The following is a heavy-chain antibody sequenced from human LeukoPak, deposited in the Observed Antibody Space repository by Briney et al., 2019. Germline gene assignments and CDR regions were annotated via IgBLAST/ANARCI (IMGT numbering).Heavy chain of an antibody. CDR3: ASYQYCTNGVCYRAFDY. Sequence: SETLSLTCTVSGGSISSYYWSWIRQPPGKGLEWIGYIYYSGSTNYNPSLKSRVTISVDTSKNQFSLKLSSVTAADTAVYYCASYQYCTNGVCYRAFDYWGQGTLVTVSS. V-gene: IGHV4-59*08. CDR1: GGSISSYY. D-gene: IGHD2-8*01. CDR2: IYYSGST. J-gene: IGHJ4*02.